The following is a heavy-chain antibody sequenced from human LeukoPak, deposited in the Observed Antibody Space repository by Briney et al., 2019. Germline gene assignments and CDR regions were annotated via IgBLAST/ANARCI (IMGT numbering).Heavy chain of an antibody. Sequence: GASVKVSCKASGYTFTSYAMHWVRQAPGQRLEWMGWINAGNGNTKYPQKFQGRVTITRDTSASTAYMELSSLRSEDTAVYYCARANYDYVWGSYRPTSFDPWGQGTLVTVSS. CDR2: INAGNGNT. D-gene: IGHD3-16*02. CDR1: GYTFTSYA. J-gene: IGHJ5*02. CDR3: ARANYDYVWGSYRPTSFDP. V-gene: IGHV1-3*01.